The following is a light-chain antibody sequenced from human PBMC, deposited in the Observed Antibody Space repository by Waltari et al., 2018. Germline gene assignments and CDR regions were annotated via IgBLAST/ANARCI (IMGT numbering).Light chain of an antibody. J-gene: IGKJ1*01. CDR3: QNHERLPAM. Sequence: IVLTQSPGTLSLSPGERATLSCRASQSVSRYLAWYQQKPGQAPRLLIYGASSRATGIPDRFSGSGSGTDSSLTISRLEPEDFAVYYCQNHERLPAMFGQGTKVEIK. V-gene: IGKV3-20*01. CDR2: GAS. CDR1: QSVSRY.